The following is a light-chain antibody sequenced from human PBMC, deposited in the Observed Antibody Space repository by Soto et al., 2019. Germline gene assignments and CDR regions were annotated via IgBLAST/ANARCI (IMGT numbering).Light chain of an antibody. V-gene: IGKV3-15*01. CDR1: RNINRK. CDR2: GAS. J-gene: IGKJ4*01. CDR3: QQYYDYPPLI. Sequence: EIVMTQSPATLSVSPGERATLSCRASRNINRKLAWYQQKPGQAPRLLISGASTRATGIPARFSGSGSGTEFTLTLSSLQSEDFAVYYCQQYYDYPPLIFGGGTKLEIK.